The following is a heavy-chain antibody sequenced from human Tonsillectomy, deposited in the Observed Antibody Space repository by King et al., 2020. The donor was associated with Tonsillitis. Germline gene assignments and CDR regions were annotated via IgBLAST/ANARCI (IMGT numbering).Heavy chain of an antibody. D-gene: IGHD4-11*01. CDR2: ISYDGSNK. Sequence: VQLVESGGGVVQPGRSLRLSCAASGYTFRSYAMHWVRQAPGKGLEWVAVISYDGSNKQHADSVKGRFTISRDNSKITLYLQMNSLRAEDTAVYYCARWEFMTTVTWADYWGQGTLVTVSS. V-gene: IGHV3-30*04. CDR1: GYTFRSYA. CDR3: ARWEFMTTVTWADY. J-gene: IGHJ4*02.